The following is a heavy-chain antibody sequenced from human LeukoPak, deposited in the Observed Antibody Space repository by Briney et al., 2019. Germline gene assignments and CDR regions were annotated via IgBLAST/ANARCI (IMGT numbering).Heavy chain of an antibody. CDR3: ARVPKSTYDSSGYSDY. CDR2: IDPSDSYT. J-gene: IGHJ4*02. Sequence: GESLKISCKGSGYSFTSYWISWVRQMPGKGLEWMGRIDPSDSYTKYSPSFQGHVSISADKSNSTAYLQWSSLKASDTAMYYCARVPKSTYDSSGYSDYWGQGTLVTVSS. D-gene: IGHD3-22*01. CDR1: GYSFTSYW. V-gene: IGHV5-10-1*01.